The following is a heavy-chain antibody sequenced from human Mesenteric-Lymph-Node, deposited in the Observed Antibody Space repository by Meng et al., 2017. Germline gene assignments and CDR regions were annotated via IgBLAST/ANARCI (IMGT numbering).Heavy chain of an antibody. D-gene: IGHD1-26*01. CDR2: INQDGSEK. CDR1: GLTLSSYW. CDR3: ARDRGYYTSDY. V-gene: IGHV3-7*01. J-gene: IGHJ4*01. Sequence: GESLKISCAASGLTLSSYWMYWVRQAPGKGLERVASINQDGSEKYYADAVKGRFTVSRDNAKNSLYLQMSSLRAEDTAVDYCARDRGYYTSDYWGQGTLVTVSS.